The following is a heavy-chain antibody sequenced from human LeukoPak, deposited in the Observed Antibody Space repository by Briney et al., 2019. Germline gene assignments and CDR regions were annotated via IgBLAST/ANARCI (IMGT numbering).Heavy chain of an antibody. J-gene: IGHJ5*02. D-gene: IGHD3-10*01. V-gene: IGHV1-2*02. CDR2: INPHGGAT. CDR1: GYTFTGYY. Sequence: ASVKVSFKASGYTFTGYYIHWVRQAPGQGPEWMGWINPHGGATNYAQKFQGRVTMTRDTSISTAFMELSSLRSDDTAMYYCSRDLLMYYSGSGESTWGQGTQVTVSS. CDR3: SRDLLMYYSGSGEST.